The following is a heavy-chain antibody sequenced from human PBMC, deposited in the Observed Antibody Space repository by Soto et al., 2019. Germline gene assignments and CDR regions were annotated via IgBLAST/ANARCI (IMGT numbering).Heavy chain of an antibody. CDR3: EKDRRYCSSTSCYGFGQYYYYYGMDV. J-gene: IGHJ6*02. CDR1: GFTFSSYG. V-gene: IGHV3-30*18. D-gene: IGHD2-2*01. Sequence: GGSLRLSCAASGFTFSSYGMHWVRQAPGKGLEWVAVISYDGSNKYYADSVKGRFTISRDNSKNTLYLQMNSLRAEDTAVYYCEKDRRYCSSTSCYGFGQYYYYYGMDVWGQGTTVTVSS. CDR2: ISYDGSNK.